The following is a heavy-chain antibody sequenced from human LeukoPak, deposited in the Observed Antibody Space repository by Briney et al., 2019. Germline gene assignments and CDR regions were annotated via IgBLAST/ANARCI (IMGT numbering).Heavy chain of an antibody. Sequence: GGSLRLSCAASGFTFSGNAMSWVRQAPGKGLEWVSAISGSGDTTYYADSVKGRFTISRDNSKNMLYLQMNSLSAEDTAVYYCAKDRRYCSGGSCYFEYWGQGTLVTVSS. CDR2: ISGSGDTT. D-gene: IGHD2-15*01. CDR1: GFTFSGNA. V-gene: IGHV3-23*01. J-gene: IGHJ4*02. CDR3: AKDRRYCSGGSCYFEY.